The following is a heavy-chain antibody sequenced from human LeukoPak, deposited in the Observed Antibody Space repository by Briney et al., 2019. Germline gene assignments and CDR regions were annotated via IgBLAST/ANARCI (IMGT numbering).Heavy chain of an antibody. D-gene: IGHD5-12*01. J-gene: IGHJ4*02. CDR1: GFTFSSYA. V-gene: IGHV3-30-3*01. CDR2: ISYDGSNK. Sequence: GGSLRLSCAASGFTFSSYAMHWVRQAPGKGLEWVAVISYDGSNKYYADSVKGRFTISRDNSKNTLYLQMNSLRAEDTAVYYCARVPDSGYDYFDYWGQGTLVTVSS. CDR3: ARVPDSGYDYFDY.